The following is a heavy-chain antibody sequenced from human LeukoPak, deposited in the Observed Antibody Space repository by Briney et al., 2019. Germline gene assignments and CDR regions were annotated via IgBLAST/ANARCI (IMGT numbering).Heavy chain of an antibody. CDR1: GGSISSGNYY. V-gene: IGHV4-61*02. J-gene: IGHJ4*02. CDR2: TFSSGTT. CDR3: ARGRGYSYGFLRSDFDY. D-gene: IGHD5-18*01. Sequence: SETLSLTCTVSGGSISSGNYYWSWIRQPAGKGLEWIGRTFSSGTTHYNPSLKSRVTISVDTSKNQFSLKLSSVTAADTAVYYCARGRGYSYGFLRSDFDYWGQGTLVTVSS.